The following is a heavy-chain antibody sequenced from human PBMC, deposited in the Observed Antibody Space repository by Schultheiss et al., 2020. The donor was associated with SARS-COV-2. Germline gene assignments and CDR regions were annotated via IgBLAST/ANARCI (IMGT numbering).Heavy chain of an antibody. CDR1: GFTFSSYG. V-gene: IGHV3-30*18. D-gene: IGHD4-11*01. J-gene: IGHJ6*02. Sequence: GGSLRLSCAASGFTFSSYGMHWVRQAPGKGLEWVAVISYDGSNKYYADSVKGRFTISRDNSKNTLYLQMNSLRAEDTAVYYCAKDREVTTSHVRHYYYYGMDVWGQGTTVTVSS. CDR3: AKDREVTTSHVRHYYYYGMDV. CDR2: ISYDGSNK.